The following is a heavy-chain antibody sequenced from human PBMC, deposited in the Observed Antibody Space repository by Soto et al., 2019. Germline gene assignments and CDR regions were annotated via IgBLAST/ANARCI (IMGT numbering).Heavy chain of an antibody. CDR3: AKDAMVAANYYYYGMDV. CDR1: GFTFSSYG. Sequence: PGGSLRLSCAASGFTFSSYGMHWVRQAPGKGLEWVAVISYDGSNKSYADSVKGRFTISRDNSKNTLYLQMNSLRAEDTAVYYCAKDAMVAANYYYYGMDVWGQGTTVTVSS. J-gene: IGHJ6*02. V-gene: IGHV3-30*18. D-gene: IGHD2-15*01. CDR2: ISYDGSNK.